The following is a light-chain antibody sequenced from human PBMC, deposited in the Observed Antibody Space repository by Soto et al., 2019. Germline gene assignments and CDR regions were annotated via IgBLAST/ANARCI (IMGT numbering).Light chain of an antibody. J-gene: IGKJ5*01. CDR1: QSVSSSY. V-gene: IGKV3-20*01. CDR3: QQYGSSPLVT. CDR2: GAS. Sequence: EIVLTQSPGTLSLSPGERATLSCRASQSVSSSYLAWYQQKPGQAPRLLSYGASSRATGIPDRFSGSGYGTDVTLTISRLEPDDFAVYYCQQYGSSPLVTFGQGTRLEIK.